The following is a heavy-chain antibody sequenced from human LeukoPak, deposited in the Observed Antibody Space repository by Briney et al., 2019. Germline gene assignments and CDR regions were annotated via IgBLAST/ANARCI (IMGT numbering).Heavy chain of an antibody. J-gene: IGHJ4*02. D-gene: IGHD5-24*01. CDR3: ARRGLGYNPFDY. V-gene: IGHV5-51*01. CDR2: IYPGDSDT. Sequence: GESLKIFCKGSGYSFTSYWIGWVRQMPGKGLEWMGNIYPGDSDTRYSPSFQGQVTISADKSITTAYLQWSGLKASDTAIYYCARRGLGYNPFDYWGQGTPVTVSS. CDR1: GYSFTSYW.